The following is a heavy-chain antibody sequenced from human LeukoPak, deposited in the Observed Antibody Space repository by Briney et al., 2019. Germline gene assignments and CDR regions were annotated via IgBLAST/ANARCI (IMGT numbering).Heavy chain of an antibody. V-gene: IGHV4-39*01. CDR1: GGSISSSSYY. CDR3: ARHPEVPAEGFDY. D-gene: IGHD2-2*01. Sequence: SETLSLICTVSGGSISSSSYYWGWIRQPPGKGLEWIGSIYYSGSTYYNPSLKSRVTIYVDTSKNQFSLKLSSVPAADTAVYYCARHPEVPAEGFDYWGQGTLVTVSS. J-gene: IGHJ4*02. CDR2: IYYSGST.